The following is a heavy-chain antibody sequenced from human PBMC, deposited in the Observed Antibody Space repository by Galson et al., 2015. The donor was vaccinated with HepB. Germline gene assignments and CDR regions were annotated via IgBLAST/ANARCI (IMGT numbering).Heavy chain of an antibody. J-gene: IGHJ4*02. CDR2: INPNSGGT. Sequence: SVKVSCKASGYTFTGYYMHWVRQAPGQGLEWMGWINPNSGGTNYAQKFQGRVTMTRDTSISTAYMELSRLRSDDTAVYYCARDKGSGYYGAIDYWGQGTLVTVSS. D-gene: IGHD3-22*01. CDR3: ARDKGSGYYGAIDY. V-gene: IGHV1-2*02. CDR1: GYTFTGYY.